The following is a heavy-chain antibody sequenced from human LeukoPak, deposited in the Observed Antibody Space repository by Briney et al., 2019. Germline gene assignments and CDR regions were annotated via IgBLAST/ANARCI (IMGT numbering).Heavy chain of an antibody. V-gene: IGHV4-59*01. CDR2: IFYSGGA. Sequence: SETLSLTCSVSGGSMTSYHWSWIRQPPGKGLEWIGYIFYSGGANYNPSLKSRVTISVDTSKNQFSLKLNSVTVADTAAYYCARALYRSGWYKDAFDIWGQGTMVTVSS. CDR3: ARALYRSGWYKDAFDI. CDR1: GGSMTSYH. J-gene: IGHJ3*02. D-gene: IGHD6-19*01.